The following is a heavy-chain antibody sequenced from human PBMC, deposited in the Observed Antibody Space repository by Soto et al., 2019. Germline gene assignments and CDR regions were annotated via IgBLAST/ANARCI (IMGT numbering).Heavy chain of an antibody. J-gene: IGHJ4*02. V-gene: IGHV3-33*01. CDR1: GFTSRNYG. Sequence: LRLSCAASGFTSRNYGMHWVRQAPGKGLEWVAVIWFDGNKQHYADSVKGRFTISRDNSKNTLYVQMTSLRAEDTAVYYCARGLQSLFDYWGQGTLVTVSS. CDR2: IWFDGNKQ. CDR3: ARGLQSLFDY.